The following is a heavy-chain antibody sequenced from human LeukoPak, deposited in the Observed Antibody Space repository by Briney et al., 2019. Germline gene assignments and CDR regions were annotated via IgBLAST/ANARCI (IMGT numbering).Heavy chain of an antibody. D-gene: IGHD2-2*02. V-gene: IGHV3-30-3*01. CDR3: TRSYQLLYTSFDY. Sequence: GGSLRLSCAASGFTFSSYAMHWVRQAPGKGLEWVAVISYDGSNKYYADSAKGRFTISRDNSKNTLYLQMNSLRAEDTAVYYCTRSYQLLYTSFDYWGQGTLVTVSS. J-gene: IGHJ4*02. CDR1: GFTFSSYA. CDR2: ISYDGSNK.